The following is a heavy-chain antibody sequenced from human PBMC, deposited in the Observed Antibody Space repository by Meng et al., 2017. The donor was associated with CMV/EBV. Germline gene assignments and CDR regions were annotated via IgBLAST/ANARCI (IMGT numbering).Heavy chain of an antibody. V-gene: IGHV3-30*03. CDR3: ARASRAAALTKYNWFDP. Sequence: GESLKISCAASGFTFSSYSMNWVRQAPGKGLEWVAVISYDGSNKYYADSVKGRFTISRDNSKNTLYLQMNSLRAEDTAVYYCARASRAAALTKYNWFDPWGQGTLVTVSS. J-gene: IGHJ5*02. CDR2: ISYDGSNK. D-gene: IGHD6-13*01. CDR1: GFTFSSYS.